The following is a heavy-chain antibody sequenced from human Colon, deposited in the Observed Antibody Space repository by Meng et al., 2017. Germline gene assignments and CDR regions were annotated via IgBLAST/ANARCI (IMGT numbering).Heavy chain of an antibody. Sequence: PALVSPAGPLSRTCIVPGDSISSMSWRSWFPKPPGKGLEWIGEVYHRGDTNYNPSLKRRVVISVDRSKNQFSLNQSSVTAADTAVYYCGRDQGRQLLNHWGQGTLVTVSS. J-gene: IGHJ4*02. CDR1: GDSISSMSW. CDR2: VYHRGDT. CDR3: GRDQGRQLLNH. V-gene: IGHV4-4*02. D-gene: IGHD2-21*02.